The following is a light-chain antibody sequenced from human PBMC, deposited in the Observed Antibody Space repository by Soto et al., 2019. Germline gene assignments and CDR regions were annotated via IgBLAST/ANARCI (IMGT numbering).Light chain of an antibody. CDR3: QQYNRYWT. V-gene: IGKV1-5*01. J-gene: IGKJ1*01. CDR1: QSINSW. CDR2: DAS. Sequence: DIQMTQSPSTLSASVADRVTITCRASQSINSWLAWYQQKPGKAPKLLMYDASSLEGGVPSRFSGSGSGTEFTLTISSLQPDDFATDYCQQYNRYWTVGQGTKVAIK.